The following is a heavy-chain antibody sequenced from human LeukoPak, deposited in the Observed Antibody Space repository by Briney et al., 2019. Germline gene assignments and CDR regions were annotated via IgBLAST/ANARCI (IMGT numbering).Heavy chain of an antibody. CDR2: ITSSSTYI. V-gene: IGHV3-21*01. D-gene: IGHD1-26*01. J-gene: IGHJ6*03. Sequence: GGSLRLSCAASGFTFSSYNMNWVRQAPGKGLEWVSSITSSSTYIYYADSVKGRFTISRDNARNSLYLQMNSLRAEDTAVYYCARDPYSGSYGDYYYYYMDVWGKGTTVTISS. CDR3: ARDPYSGSYGDYYYYYMDV. CDR1: GFTFSSYN.